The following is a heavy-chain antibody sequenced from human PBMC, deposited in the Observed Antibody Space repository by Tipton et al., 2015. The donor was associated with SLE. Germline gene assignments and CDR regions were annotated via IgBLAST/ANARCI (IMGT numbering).Heavy chain of an antibody. CDR2: IYTSGST. Sequence: TLSLTCTVSGFSISSGYYWGWMRQSPGKGLEWIGRIYTSGSTNYNPSLRSRVTMSVDTSKIVFSLKLTAVTAADTAKYYCARAEYSAYDVPQFDLWGQGILVSVSS. CDR3: ARAEYSAYDVPQFDL. CDR1: GFSISSGYY. J-gene: IGHJ4*02. D-gene: IGHD5-12*01. V-gene: IGHV4-38-2*02.